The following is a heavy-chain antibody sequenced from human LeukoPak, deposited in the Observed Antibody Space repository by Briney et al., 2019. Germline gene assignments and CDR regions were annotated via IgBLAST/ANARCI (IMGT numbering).Heavy chain of an antibody. J-gene: IGHJ3*02. V-gene: IGHV1-46*01. CDR1: EYTFTKYY. D-gene: IGHD2-2*01. CDR3: ATPGGNIVVVPAAMSDAFDI. CDR2: FNPNAGSA. Sequence: GASVKVSCKASEYTFTKYYMHWVRQAPGQGLEWLGIFNPNAGSATYAQKFQGRVTITADESTSTAYMELSSLRSEDTAVYYCATPGGNIVVVPAAMSDAFDIWGQGTMVTVSS.